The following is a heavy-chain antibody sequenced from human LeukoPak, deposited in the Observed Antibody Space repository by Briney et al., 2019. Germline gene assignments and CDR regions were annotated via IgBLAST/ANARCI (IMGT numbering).Heavy chain of an antibody. V-gene: IGHV3-7*01. D-gene: IGHD5-12*01. Sequence: GGSLRLSCATSGFSLSHSYMSWVRQAPGKGLEWVATIKQDGVDKYYVDSVKGRFTMSRDTAKNSLFLQMNSLRVDDTTVYYCARDPSRYDLDYWGQGTLVTVSS. CDR1: GFSLSHSY. J-gene: IGHJ4*02. CDR3: ARDPSRYDLDY. CDR2: IKQDGVDK.